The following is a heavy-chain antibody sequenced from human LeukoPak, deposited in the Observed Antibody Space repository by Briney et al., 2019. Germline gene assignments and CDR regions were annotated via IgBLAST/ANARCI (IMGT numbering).Heavy chain of an antibody. CDR3: ARDGGQWLVPDAFDI. Sequence: SETLSLTGTVSGGSISSYYWSWIRQPPGKGLEWIGYIYYSGSTNYNPSLKSRVTISVDTSKNQFSLKLSSVTAADTAVYYCARDGGQWLVPDAFDIRGQGTMVTVSS. V-gene: IGHV4-59*01. D-gene: IGHD6-19*01. J-gene: IGHJ3*02. CDR1: GGSISSYY. CDR2: IYYSGST.